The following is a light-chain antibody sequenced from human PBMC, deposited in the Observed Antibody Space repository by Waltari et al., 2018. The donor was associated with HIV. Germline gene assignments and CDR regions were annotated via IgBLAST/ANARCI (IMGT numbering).Light chain of an antibody. CDR3: QSTDHDGTWV. V-gene: IGLV3-25*03. CDR1: ALPKKY. Sequence: SYDLTQTPSVSVSPGQTARINCSRGALPKKYSSWYRQKAGQAPILLIYKDIERPPGIPERISGSGSGTGVTLTITDVQAEDEGDYFCQSTDHDGTWVFGGGTKLTVL. J-gene: IGLJ3*02. CDR2: KDI.